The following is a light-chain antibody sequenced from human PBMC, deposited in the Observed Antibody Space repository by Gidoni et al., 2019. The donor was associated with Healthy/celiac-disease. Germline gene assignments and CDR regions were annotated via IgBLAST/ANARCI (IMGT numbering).Light chain of an antibody. CDR3: QQYGSSPWT. Sequence: DIVLTQPPGTLSLSPGERATLSCRASQSVSSSYLAWYQQKPGQAPRLLIYGASSRATGIPDRFSGSGSGTDFTLTISRLESEDFAVYYCQQYGSSPWTFGQGTKVEIK. CDR1: QSVSSSY. V-gene: IGKV3-20*01. J-gene: IGKJ1*01. CDR2: GAS.